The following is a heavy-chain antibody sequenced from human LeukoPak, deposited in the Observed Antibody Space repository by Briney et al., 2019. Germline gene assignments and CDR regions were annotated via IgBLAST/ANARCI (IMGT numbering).Heavy chain of an antibody. D-gene: IGHD1-26*01. Sequence: GGSLRLSCAASGFTFSSYSMNWVRQAPGKGLEWVSYISSGGSTVYYADSVKGRFTISRDNAKNSLYLQMNSLRAEDTAVYYCARVIVVGATGIWGQGTMVTVSS. J-gene: IGHJ3*02. CDR1: GFTFSSYS. CDR3: ARVIVVGATGI. V-gene: IGHV3-48*04. CDR2: ISSGGSTV.